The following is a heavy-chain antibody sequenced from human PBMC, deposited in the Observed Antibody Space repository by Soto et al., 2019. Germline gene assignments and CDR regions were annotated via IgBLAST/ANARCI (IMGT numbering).Heavy chain of an antibody. CDR3: ARHEATNHDAFDI. CDR1: GYSFTSYW. V-gene: IGHV5-51*01. CDR2: IFSGDSDT. D-gene: IGHD5-12*01. J-gene: IGHJ3*02. Sequence: GESLKISCKGSGYSFTSYWIGWVRQMPGKGLEGMGIIFSGDSDTRYSPSFQRQDTISADNHISTAYSQWSSVKPSDTPMYYCARHEATNHDAFDIWGQGTMVTVSS.